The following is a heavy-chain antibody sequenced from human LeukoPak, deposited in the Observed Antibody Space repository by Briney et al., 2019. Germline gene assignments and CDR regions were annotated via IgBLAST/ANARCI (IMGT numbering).Heavy chain of an antibody. V-gene: IGHV1-2*02. CDR2: INPNSGGT. CDR3: ARGHDSSGYYWDY. J-gene: IGHJ4*02. Sequence: ASVKVSCKASGYTFTGYYMHWVRQAPGQGLEWMGWINPNSGGTNYQGRVTMTRDTSISTAYMELSRLRSDDTAVYYCARGHDSSGYYWDYWGQGTLVTVSS. D-gene: IGHD3-22*01. CDR1: GYTFTGYY.